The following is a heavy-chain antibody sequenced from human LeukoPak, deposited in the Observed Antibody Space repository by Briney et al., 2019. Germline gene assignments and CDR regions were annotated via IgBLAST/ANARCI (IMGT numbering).Heavy chain of an antibody. D-gene: IGHD6-13*01. V-gene: IGHV3-7*01. Sequence: GGSLRLSCAASEFTFSSYWMIWVRQAPGKGLEWVANINQDGSKKYYVDSVKGRFTISRDNAKNSLYLQMNSLRAEDTAVYYCAGSWSPYDAFDVWGQGTMVTVSS. J-gene: IGHJ3*01. CDR2: INQDGSKK. CDR3: AGSWSPYDAFDV. CDR1: EFTFSSYW.